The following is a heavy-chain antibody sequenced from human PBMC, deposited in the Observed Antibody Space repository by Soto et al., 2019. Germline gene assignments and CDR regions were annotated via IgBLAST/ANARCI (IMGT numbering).Heavy chain of an antibody. D-gene: IGHD6-6*01. J-gene: IGHJ3*02. CDR3: ARVLKRMRDTYSSSSVDAFDI. CDR1: GYTFTSYD. V-gene: IGHV1-8*01. Sequence: GASVKVSCKASGYTFTSYDINWVRQATGQGLEWMGWMNPNSGNTGYAQKFQGRVTMTRNTSISTAYMELSSLRSEDTAVYYCARVLKRMRDTYSSSSVDAFDIWGQGTMVTVSS. CDR2: MNPNSGNT.